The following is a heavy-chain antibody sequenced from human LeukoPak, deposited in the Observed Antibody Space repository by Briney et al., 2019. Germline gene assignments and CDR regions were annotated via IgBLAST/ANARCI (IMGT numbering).Heavy chain of an antibody. D-gene: IGHD3-10*01. V-gene: IGHV3-30*04. CDR3: ARARGYYDSGSSNWFDP. CDR2: ISYDGTNK. CDR1: GFTFSSYA. J-gene: IGHJ5*02. Sequence: GGSLRLSCATSGFTFSSYAMHWVRQAPGKGLEWVAVISYDGTNKYYADSVKGRFTISRDNSKNTLYLQMHSLRAEDTAVYYCARARGYYDSGSSNWFDPWGQGTQVTVSS.